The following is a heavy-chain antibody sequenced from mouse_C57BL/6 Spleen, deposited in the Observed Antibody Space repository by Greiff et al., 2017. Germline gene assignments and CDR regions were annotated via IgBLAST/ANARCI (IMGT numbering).Heavy chain of an antibody. CDR2: IDPSDSYT. Sequence: QVQLQQPGAELVKPGASVKLSCKASGYTFTSYWMQWVKQRPGQGLEWIGEIDPSDSYTNYNQKFKGKATLTVDTSSSTAYMQLSSLTSEDSAVYCCARVIYDGYPFGYWGQGALVTVAA. J-gene: IGHJ3*02. V-gene: IGHV1-50*01. CDR1: GYTFTSYW. CDR3: ARVIYDGYPFGY. D-gene: IGHD2-3*01.